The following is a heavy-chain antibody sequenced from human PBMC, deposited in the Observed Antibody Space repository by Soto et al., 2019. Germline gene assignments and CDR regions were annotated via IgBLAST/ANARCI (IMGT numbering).Heavy chain of an antibody. V-gene: IGHV3-23*01. CDR2: ISGSGGST. CDR3: AKDPASTPSSWYENAFDI. Sequence: GWSLRLSCAASVFTFSSYAMSWVRQAPGKGLEWVSAISGSGGSTYYADSVKGRFTISRDNSKNTLYLQMNSLRAEDTAVYYCAKDPASTPSSWYENAFDIWGQGTMVTVSS. D-gene: IGHD6-13*01. J-gene: IGHJ3*02. CDR1: VFTFSSYA.